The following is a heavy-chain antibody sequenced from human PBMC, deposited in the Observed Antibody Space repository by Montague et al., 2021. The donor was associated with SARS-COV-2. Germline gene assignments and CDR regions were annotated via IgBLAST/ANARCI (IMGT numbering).Heavy chain of an antibody. D-gene: IGHD2-15*01. CDR2: IYHSGST. J-gene: IGHJ5*02. CDR1: GASITSSNW. V-gene: IGHV4-4*02. CDR3: ARQIQQVVLSPAKLTNGFDV. Sequence: SETLSLTCTVSGASITSSNWWNWVRQPPGKGLEWIGQIYHSGSTNYNPSLKSRLTLSLDKSKNQFSLNLSSVTAADTAVYYCARQIQQVVLSPAKLTNGFDVWGLGTLVTVAS.